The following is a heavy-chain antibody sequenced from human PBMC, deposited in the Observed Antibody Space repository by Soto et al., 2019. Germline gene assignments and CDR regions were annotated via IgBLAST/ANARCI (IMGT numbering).Heavy chain of an antibody. V-gene: IGHV1-69*08. CDR1: GGTFSSYT. CDR2: IIPILGIA. CDR3: ARDTSSGWEGVWYYDGMDV. J-gene: IGHJ6*01. D-gene: IGHD6-25*01. Sequence: QVQLVQSGAEVKKPGSSVKVSCKASGGTFSSYTISWVRQAPGQGLEWMGRIIPILGIANYAQKFQGRVTITADKSTSTAYMEQSSRRAEDTAVYYCARDTSSGWEGVWYYDGMDVW.